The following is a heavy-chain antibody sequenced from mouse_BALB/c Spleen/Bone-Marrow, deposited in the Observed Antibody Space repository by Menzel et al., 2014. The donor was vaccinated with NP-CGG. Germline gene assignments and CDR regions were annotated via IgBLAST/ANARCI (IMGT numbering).Heavy chain of an antibody. CDR3: ARDHYGYYTMDY. CDR1: GFTFSSYA. CDR2: ISSGGSYT. V-gene: IGHV5-9-4*01. J-gene: IGHJ4*01. Sequence: VKLVESGGGLVKPGGSLKLSCAASGFTFSSYAMSWVRQSPEKRLEWVAEISSGGSYTYYPDTVTGRFTISRDNAKNTLYLEMSSLRSEDTAMYYCARDHYGYYTMDYWGQGTSVTVSS. D-gene: IGHD1-2*01.